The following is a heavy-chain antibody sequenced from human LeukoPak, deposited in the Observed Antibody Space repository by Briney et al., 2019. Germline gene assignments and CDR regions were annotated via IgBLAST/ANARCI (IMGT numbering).Heavy chain of an antibody. D-gene: IGHD6-13*01. CDR1: GGSVGSDTYS. V-gene: IGHV4-39*07. Sequence: SETLSLTCAVSGGSVGSDTYSWSWIRQPPGKGLEWIGSIYYSGSTYYNPSLKSRVTISVDTSKNQFSLKLSSVTAADTAVYYCARVNGEVAAAYYYMDVWGKGTTVTISS. CDR2: IYYSGST. J-gene: IGHJ6*03. CDR3: ARVNGEVAAAYYYMDV.